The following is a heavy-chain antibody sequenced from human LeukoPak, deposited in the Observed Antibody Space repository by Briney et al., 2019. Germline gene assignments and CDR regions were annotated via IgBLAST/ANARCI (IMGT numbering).Heavy chain of an antibody. D-gene: IGHD1-26*01. CDR3: ARALAWGGSSYSYYYMDV. J-gene: IGHJ6*03. CDR1: GYTFSEYD. V-gene: IGHV1-8*01. Sequence: GASVEVSCKASGYTFSEYDINWVRQATGQGLEWMGWINPNSGNAGYAQKFQGRVTMTRNTSISTAYMELSSLRSEDTAVYYCARALAWGGSSYSYYYMDVWDKGTTVTVSS. CDR2: INPNSGNA.